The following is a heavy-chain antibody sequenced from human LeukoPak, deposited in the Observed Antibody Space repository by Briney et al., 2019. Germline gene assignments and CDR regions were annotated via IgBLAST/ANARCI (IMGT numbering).Heavy chain of an antibody. CDR2: SSGSGGNT. V-gene: IGHV3-23*01. CDR1: GFTFSSYA. J-gene: IGHJ4*02. CDR3: AKDFAVVVPITLQY. Sequence: SGGSLRLSCGASGFTFSSYAMSWVRQAPGKGLEWVATSSGSGGNTYYADSVKGRFTISRDNSKNTLYLQMNSLRAEDTATYFCAKDFAVVVPITLQYWGQGTLVTVSS. D-gene: IGHD2-15*01.